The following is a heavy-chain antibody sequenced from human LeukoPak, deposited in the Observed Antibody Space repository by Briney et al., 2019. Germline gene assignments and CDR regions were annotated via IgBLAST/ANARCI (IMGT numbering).Heavy chain of an antibody. CDR1: GYTFTSYD. V-gene: IGHV1-8*03. Sequence: ASVKVSCKASGYTFTSYDINWVRQATGQGLEWMGWMNPNSGNTGYAQKFQGRLTITRNTSISTAYMELSSLRSEDTAVYYCARRAGAYSHPYDYWGQGTLVTVSS. CDR3: ARRAGAYSHPYDY. D-gene: IGHD4/OR15-4a*01. J-gene: IGHJ4*02. CDR2: MNPNSGNT.